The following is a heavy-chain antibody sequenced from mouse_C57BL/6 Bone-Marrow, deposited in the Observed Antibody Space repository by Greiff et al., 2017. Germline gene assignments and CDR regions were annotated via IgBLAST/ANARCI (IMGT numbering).Heavy chain of an antibody. D-gene: IGHD4-1*01. V-gene: IGHV5-6*01. CDR2: ISSGGSYT. CDR3: ARNWDCLDY. J-gene: IGHJ2*01. CDR1: GFTFSSYG. Sequence: EVQRVESGGDLVKPGGSLKLSCAASGFTFSSYGMSWVRQTPDKRLEWVATISSGGSYTYYPDSVKGRFTISRDNAKNTLYLQMSSLKSEDTAMYYCARNWDCLDYWGQGTTLTVSS.